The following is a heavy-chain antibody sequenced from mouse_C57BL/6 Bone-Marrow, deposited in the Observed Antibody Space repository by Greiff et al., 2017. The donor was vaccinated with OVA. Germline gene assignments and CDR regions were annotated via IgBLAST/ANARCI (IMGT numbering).Heavy chain of an antibody. D-gene: IGHD2-1*01. V-gene: IGHV5-17*01. CDR3: ARDGNYPIAY. Sequence: EVQLVESGGGLVKPGGSLKLSCAASGFTFSDYGMHWVRQAPEKGLEWVAYISSGSSTIYYADTVKGRFTISRDNAKNTLFLQMTSLRSEDTAMYYCARDGNYPIAYWGQGTLVTVSA. CDR2: ISSGSSTI. J-gene: IGHJ3*01. CDR1: GFTFSDYG.